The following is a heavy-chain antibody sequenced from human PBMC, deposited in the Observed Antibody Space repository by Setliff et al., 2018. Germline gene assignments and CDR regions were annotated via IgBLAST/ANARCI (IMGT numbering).Heavy chain of an antibody. D-gene: IGHD1-26*01. CDR2: INPNGGST. Sequence: ASVKVSCKASGYTFTTYYMHWVRQAPGQGLEWMGVINPNGGSTSYAQRIQGRVTMTRDTSTSTFYMDLRSLRSEDTAVYYCARGSPTGGDYNFYMDVWGKGTTVTVSS. V-gene: IGHV1-46*01. CDR3: ARGSPTGGDYNFYMDV. J-gene: IGHJ6*03. CDR1: GYTFTTYY.